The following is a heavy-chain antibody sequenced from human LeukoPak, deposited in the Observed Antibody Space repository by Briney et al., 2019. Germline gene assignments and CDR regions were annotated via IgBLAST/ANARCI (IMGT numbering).Heavy chain of an antibody. V-gene: IGHV4-59*01. J-gene: IGHJ4*02. CDR1: GGSISSYY. CDR3: ARDSFSGSHFDY. D-gene: IGHD1-26*01. CDR2: IYYSGST. Sequence: SETLSLTCTVSGGSISSYYWSWIRQPPGKGLEWIGYIYYSGSTNYNPSLKSRVTISVDTSKNQFSLKLSSVTTADTAVYYCARDSFSGSHFDYWGQGTLVTVSS.